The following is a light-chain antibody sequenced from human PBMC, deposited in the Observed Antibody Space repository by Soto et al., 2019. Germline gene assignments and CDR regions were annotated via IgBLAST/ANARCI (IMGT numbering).Light chain of an antibody. Sequence: EIVLTQSPATLSVSPGERVTLSCRASQSVRSNFAWYQQKPGQAPRILIYGASTRATGLPARFSGSGSGTDFTLTISSLQSEDFAVYYCQQYDTWPPCTFGQGTRLEIK. CDR1: QSVRSN. J-gene: IGKJ5*01. V-gene: IGKV3-15*01. CDR3: QQYDTWPPCT. CDR2: GAS.